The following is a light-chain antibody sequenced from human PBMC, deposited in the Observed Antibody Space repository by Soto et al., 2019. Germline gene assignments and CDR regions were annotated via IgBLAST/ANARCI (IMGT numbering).Light chain of an antibody. Sequence: QSVLTQPASVSGSPGQSISISCTGTSSDVGGYNHVSWYQQHPGKAPKLLIYEVSNRPSGVSSRFSGSKSANTASLTISGLQAEDEADYYCSSYTSSSTPYVFGTGTKVTVL. CDR3: SSYTSSSTPYV. CDR1: SSDVGGYNH. V-gene: IGLV2-14*01. CDR2: EVS. J-gene: IGLJ1*01.